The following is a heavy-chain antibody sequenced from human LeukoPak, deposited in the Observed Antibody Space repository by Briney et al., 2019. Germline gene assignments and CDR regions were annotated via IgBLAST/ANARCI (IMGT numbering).Heavy chain of an antibody. V-gene: IGHV3-74*01. CDR1: GFTFSNAW. CDR2: INSDGSST. D-gene: IGHD1-26*01. CDR3: ARALVGAFDY. Sequence: GGSLRFSCAASGFTFSNAWMSWVRQAPGKGLVWVSRINSDGSSTSYADSVKGRFTISRDNAKNTLYLQMNSLRAEDTAVYYCARALVGAFDYWGQGTLVTVSS. J-gene: IGHJ4*02.